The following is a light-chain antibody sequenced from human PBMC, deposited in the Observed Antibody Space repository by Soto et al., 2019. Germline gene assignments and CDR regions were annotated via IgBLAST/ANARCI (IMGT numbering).Light chain of an antibody. Sequence: EIVLTQSPGTLSSSPGERATLSCRASQSVSSSYLAWYQQKAGQAPRLLIYGAVSRATGIPHRFSGSGSGTAFTLTITKPEPYDFGVYDCQQYGSSPRVTVGGRTKVEIK. CDR1: QSVSSSY. CDR2: GAV. J-gene: IGKJ4*01. CDR3: QQYGSSPRVT. V-gene: IGKV3-20*01.